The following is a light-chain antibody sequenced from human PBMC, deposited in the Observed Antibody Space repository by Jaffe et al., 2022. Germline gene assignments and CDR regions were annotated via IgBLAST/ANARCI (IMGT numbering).Light chain of an antibody. J-gene: IGLJ1*01. CDR1: SSDVGGYNF. V-gene: IGLV2-14*01. Sequence: QSALTQPASVSGSPGQSITISCTGTSSDVGGYNFVSWYQQHPGKAPKLMIYGVSNRPSGVSDRFSGSKSGNTASLTISGLQPEDEADYFCSSYLSRSYYVFGSGTKVTVL. CDR3: SSYLSRSYYV. CDR2: GVS.